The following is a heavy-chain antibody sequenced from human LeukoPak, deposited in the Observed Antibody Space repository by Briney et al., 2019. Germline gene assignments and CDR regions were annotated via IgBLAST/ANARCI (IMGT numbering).Heavy chain of an antibody. CDR1: GFTVSSNY. Sequence: GGSLRLSCAASGFTVSSNYMSWVRQAPGKGLEWVLVIYSGGSTYYADSVKGRFTISRDNSKNTLYLQMNSLRAEDTAVYYCARSPTRGYSYGSFDYWGQGTLVTVSS. CDR3: ARSPTRGYSYGSFDY. D-gene: IGHD5-18*01. V-gene: IGHV3-53*01. CDR2: IYSGGST. J-gene: IGHJ4*02.